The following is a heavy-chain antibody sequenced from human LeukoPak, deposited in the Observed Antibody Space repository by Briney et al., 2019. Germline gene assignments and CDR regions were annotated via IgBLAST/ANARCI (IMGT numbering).Heavy chain of an antibody. CDR1: GFTFSSYG. D-gene: IGHD1-1*01. Sequence: GRSLRLSCAASGFTFSSYGMHWVRQAPGKGLEWVAVISYDGSNKYYADSVKGRFTISRDNSKNTLYLQMNSLRAEDTAVYYCAKGDNWNEDGGLGYRGQGTLVTVSS. J-gene: IGHJ4*02. V-gene: IGHV3-30*18. CDR2: ISYDGSNK. CDR3: AKGDNWNEDGGLGY.